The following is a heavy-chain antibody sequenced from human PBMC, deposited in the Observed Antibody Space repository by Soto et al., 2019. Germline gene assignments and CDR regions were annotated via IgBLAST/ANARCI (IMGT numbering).Heavy chain of an antibody. CDR2: IYSGGST. J-gene: IGHJ4*02. CDR1: GFIVSSNY. CDR3: ARSWGYLDY. V-gene: IGHV3-53*01. Sequence: GSLRLSCAASGFIVSSNYMGWVRQAPGKGLECVSVIYSGGSTDYADSVKGRFTISRDSSKNTLYLQMNSLRAEDTAMYYCARSWGYLDYWGQGTLVTVSS. D-gene: IGHD3-16*01.